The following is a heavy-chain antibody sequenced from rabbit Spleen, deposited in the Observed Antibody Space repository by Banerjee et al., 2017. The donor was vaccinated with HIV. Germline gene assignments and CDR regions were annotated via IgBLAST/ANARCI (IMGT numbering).Heavy chain of an antibody. D-gene: IGHD4-1*01. V-gene: IGHV1S45*01. Sequence: QDQLEESGGDLVKPEGSLTLTCTASGFSFSSSYWICWVRQAPGKGLEWIACIDAGYRGNTYYASWAKGRFTISKTSSTTVTLQMTSLTAADTATYFCARDGSGWGANFNLWGQGTLVTVS. J-gene: IGHJ4*01. CDR1: GFSFSSSYW. CDR3: ARDGSGWGANFNL. CDR2: IDAGYRGNT.